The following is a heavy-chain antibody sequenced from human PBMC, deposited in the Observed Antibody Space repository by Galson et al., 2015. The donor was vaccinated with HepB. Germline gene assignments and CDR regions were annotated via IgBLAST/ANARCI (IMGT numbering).Heavy chain of an antibody. CDR3: ARVGLSQWLGDDAFDI. V-gene: IGHV1-3*01. J-gene: IGHJ3*02. Sequence: SVKVSCKASGYTFTSYAMHWVRQAPGQRLEWMGWINAGNGNTKYSQKFQGRVTITRDTSASTAYMELSSLRSEDTAVYYCARVGLSQWLGDDAFDIWGQGTMVTVSS. CDR2: INAGNGNT. D-gene: IGHD6-19*01. CDR1: GYTFTSYA.